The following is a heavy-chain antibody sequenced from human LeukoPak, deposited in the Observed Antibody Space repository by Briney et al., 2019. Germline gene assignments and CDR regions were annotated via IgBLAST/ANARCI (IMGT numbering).Heavy chain of an antibody. CDR1: GYNFTSYW. CDR3: ARTYYYDSSGYYYRAAFDI. D-gene: IGHD3-22*01. V-gene: IGHV5-51*01. CDR2: IYPGDSDT. Sequence: GESLKISCKGSGYNFTSYWIGWVRQMPGKGLEWMGIIYPGDSDTRYSPSFRGQVAISADKSISTAYLQWSSLKASDTAMYYCARTYYYDSSGYYYRAAFDIWGQGTMVTVSS. J-gene: IGHJ3*02.